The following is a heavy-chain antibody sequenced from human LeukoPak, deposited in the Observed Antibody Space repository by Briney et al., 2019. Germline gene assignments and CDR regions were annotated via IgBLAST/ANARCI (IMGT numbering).Heavy chain of an antibody. CDR2: MNPNSGNT. CDR1: GYTFTSYD. D-gene: IGHD6-6*01. Sequence: ASVKVSCKASGYTFTSYDISWVRQATGQGLEWMGWMNPNSGNTGYAQKFQGRVTITRNTSISTAYMELSSLRSEDTAVYYCARGLIAARLLDYWGQGTLVTVSS. J-gene: IGHJ4*02. V-gene: IGHV1-8*03. CDR3: ARGLIAARLLDY.